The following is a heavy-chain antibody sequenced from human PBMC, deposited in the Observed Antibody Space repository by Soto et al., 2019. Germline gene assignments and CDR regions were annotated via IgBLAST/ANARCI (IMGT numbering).Heavy chain of an antibody. CDR1: GFTFDDYT. J-gene: IGHJ6*02. CDR2: ISWDGGST. CDR3: AKAKNYGDYYYYYYGMDV. Sequence: GGSLRLSCAASGFTFDDYTMHWVRQAPGKGLEWVSLISWDGGSTYYADSVKGRFTISRDNSKNSLYLQMNSLRTEDTALYYCAKAKNYGDYYYYYYGMDVWGQGTTVTVSS. D-gene: IGHD4-17*01. V-gene: IGHV3-43*01.